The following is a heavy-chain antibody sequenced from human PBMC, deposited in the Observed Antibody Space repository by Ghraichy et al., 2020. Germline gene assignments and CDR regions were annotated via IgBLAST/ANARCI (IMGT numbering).Heavy chain of an antibody. Sequence: ASVKVSCRACGFTFTNYGIRWERQSPGQGLKWIGWVTSYNGNNNHAHSLQGKDTLTASVDTAYMELHSLTSDDTAVYYCARVQCDSSTCYDYYYYGMDVWGQGTTVTVAS. CDR1: GFTFTNYG. CDR2: VTSYNGNN. V-gene: IGHV1-18*04. J-gene: IGHJ6*02. D-gene: IGHD6-13*01. CDR3: ARVQCDSSTCYDYYYYGMDV.